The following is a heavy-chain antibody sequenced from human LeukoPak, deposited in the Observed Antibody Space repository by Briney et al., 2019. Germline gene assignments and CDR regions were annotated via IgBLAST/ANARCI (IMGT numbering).Heavy chain of an antibody. Sequence: SETLSLTCTVSGGSIGSYYWSWIRQPAGKGLEWIGRIYTSGSTNYNPSLKSRVTMSVDTSKNQFSLKLSSVTAADTAVYYCARELWFGELYFDYWGQGTLVTVSS. CDR3: ARELWFGELYFDY. D-gene: IGHD3-10*01. CDR1: GGSIGSYY. CDR2: IYTSGST. V-gene: IGHV4-4*07. J-gene: IGHJ4*02.